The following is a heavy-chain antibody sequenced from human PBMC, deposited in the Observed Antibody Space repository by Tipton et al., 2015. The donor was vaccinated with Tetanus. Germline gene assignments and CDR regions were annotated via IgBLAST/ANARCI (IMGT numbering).Heavy chain of an antibody. D-gene: IGHD3-16*02. CDR1: GFTFSSYG. J-gene: IGHJ4*02. CDR2: IWYDGSNK. CDR3: ARDLYDYVWGSYRYFFGY. V-gene: IGHV3-33*01. Sequence: SLRLSCAASGFTFSSYGMHWVRQAPGKGLEWVAVIWYDGSNKYYADSVKGRFTISRDNSKNTLYLQMNSLRAEDTAVYYCARDLYDYVWGSYRYFFGYWGQGTLVTVSS.